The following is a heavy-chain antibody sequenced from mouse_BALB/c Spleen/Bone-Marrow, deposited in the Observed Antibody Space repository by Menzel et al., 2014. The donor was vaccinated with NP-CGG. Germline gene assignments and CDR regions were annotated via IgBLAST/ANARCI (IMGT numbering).Heavy chain of an antibody. CDR1: GYNFISYW. Sequence: VQLQQSGAELVKPGASVKLSCKASGYNFISYWIHWVKRRPGQGLEWIGEINPGNGRTNYNEKFKNKATLTIDKSSSTAYMQLSRLTSEDSAVYYCARWGKGYFDVWGAGTTVTVSS. V-gene: IGHV1S81*02. J-gene: IGHJ1*01. CDR3: ARWGKGYFDV. D-gene: IGHD1-3*01. CDR2: INPGNGRT.